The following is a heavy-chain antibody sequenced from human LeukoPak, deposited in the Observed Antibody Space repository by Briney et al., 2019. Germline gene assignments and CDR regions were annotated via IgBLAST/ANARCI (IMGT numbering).Heavy chain of an antibody. CDR3: AKGYGIIDY. D-gene: IGHD1-1*01. J-gene: IGHJ4*02. CDR1: GFTFSSYG. CDR2: ISYDGSNK. Sequence: GRSLRLSCAASGFTFSSYGMHWVRQAPGKGLEWVAVISYDGSNKYYADSVKGRFTISRDNSKNTLYLQMNSLRAEDTAVYYCAKGYGIIDYWGQGTLVTV. V-gene: IGHV3-30*18.